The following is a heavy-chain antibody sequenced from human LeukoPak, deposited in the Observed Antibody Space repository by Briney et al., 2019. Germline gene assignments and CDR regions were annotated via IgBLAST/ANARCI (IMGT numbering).Heavy chain of an antibody. V-gene: IGHV1-69*05. D-gene: IGHD2-2*02. Sequence: GTANYAQKFQGRVTITTDESTSTAYMELSSLRSEDTAVYYCARGGYCSSTSCYTDDNWFDPWGQGTLVTVSS. J-gene: IGHJ5*02. CDR2: GTA. CDR3: ARGGYCSSTSCYTDDNWFDP.